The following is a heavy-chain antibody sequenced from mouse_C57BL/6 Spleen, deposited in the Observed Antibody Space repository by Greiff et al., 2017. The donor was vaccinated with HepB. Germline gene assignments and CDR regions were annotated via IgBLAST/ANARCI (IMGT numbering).Heavy chain of an antibody. CDR2: ISYDGSN. V-gene: IGHV3-6*01. J-gene: IGHJ2*01. CDR3: ARADFITTVVVFDY. D-gene: IGHD1-1*01. Sequence: ESGPGLVKPSQSLSLTCSVTGYSITSGYYWNWIRQFPGNKLEWMGYISYDGSNNYNPSLKNRISITRDTSKNQFFLKLNSVTTEDTATYYCARADFITTVVVFDYWGQGTTLTVSS. CDR1: GYSITSGYY.